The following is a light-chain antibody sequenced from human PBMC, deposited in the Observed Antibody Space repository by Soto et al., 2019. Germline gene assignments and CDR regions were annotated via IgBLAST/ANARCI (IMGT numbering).Light chain of an antibody. CDR2: KAS. CDR3: QQYNSYPWT. Sequence: DIQMTQSPSTLSASVGDRITITCRTRRSISSWLAWYQQKPGKAPKLLIYKASSLESGVPSRFSGSGSGTEFTLTISILQPDDFATYYCQQYNSYPWTFGQGTKVEIK. V-gene: IGKV1-5*03. CDR1: RSISSW. J-gene: IGKJ1*01.